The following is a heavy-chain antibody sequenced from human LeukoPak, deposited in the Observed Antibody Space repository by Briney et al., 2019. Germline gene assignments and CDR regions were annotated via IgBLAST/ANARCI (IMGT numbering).Heavy chain of an antibody. J-gene: IGHJ4*02. CDR2: ISYDGSNE. CDR1: GFTFSSYG. CDR3: AKDSSLPTYYYDSSGYSPTCNFDY. Sequence: GRSLRLSCAASGFTFSSYGMHWVRQAPGKGLEWVAVISYDGSNEYYADSVKGRFTISRDNSKNTLYLQMNSLRAEDTAVYYCAKDSSLPTYYYDSSGYSPTCNFDYWGQGTLVTVSS. D-gene: IGHD3-22*01. V-gene: IGHV3-30*18.